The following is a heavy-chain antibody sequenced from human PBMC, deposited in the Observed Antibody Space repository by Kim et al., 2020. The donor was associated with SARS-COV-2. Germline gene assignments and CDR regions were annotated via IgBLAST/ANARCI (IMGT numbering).Heavy chain of an antibody. CDR2: IDPSDSYT. CDR3: AMVRGGITGTRRIYYYGMDV. V-gene: IGHV5-10-1*01. D-gene: IGHD1-20*01. Sequence: GESLKISCKGSGYSFTSYWISWVRQMPGKGLEWMGRIDPSDSYTNYSPSFQGHVTISADKSISTAYLQWSSLKASDTAMYYCAMVRGGITGTRRIYYYGMDVWGQGTTVTVSS. CDR1: GYSFTSYW. J-gene: IGHJ6*02.